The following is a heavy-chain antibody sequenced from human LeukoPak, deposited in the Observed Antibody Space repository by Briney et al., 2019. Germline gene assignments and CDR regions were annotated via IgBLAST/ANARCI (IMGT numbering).Heavy chain of an antibody. CDR3: ARDPDSSGYSNY. Sequence: GGSLRLSCTASGFTFRNFGMHWVRQAPGKGLEWVSSISSSSSYIYYADSVKGRFTISRDNAKNSLYLQMNSLRVEDTAVYFCARDPDSSGYSNYWGQGTLVTVSS. CDR1: GFTFRNFG. V-gene: IGHV3-21*01. CDR2: ISSSSSYI. D-gene: IGHD3-22*01. J-gene: IGHJ4*02.